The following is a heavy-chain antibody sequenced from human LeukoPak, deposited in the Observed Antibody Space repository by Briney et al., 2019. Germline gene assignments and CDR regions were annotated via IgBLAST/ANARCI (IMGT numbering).Heavy chain of an antibody. D-gene: IGHD1-26*01. J-gene: IGHJ4*02. Sequence: SETLSLTCTVSGGSISGYYWSWIRQPPGKGLEWIGEINHSGSTNYNPSLKSRVTISVDTSKNQFSLKLSSVTAADTAVYYCARGPRRGSYPYWGQGTLVTVSS. CDR2: INHSGST. CDR1: GGSISGYY. V-gene: IGHV4-34*01. CDR3: ARGPRRGSYPY.